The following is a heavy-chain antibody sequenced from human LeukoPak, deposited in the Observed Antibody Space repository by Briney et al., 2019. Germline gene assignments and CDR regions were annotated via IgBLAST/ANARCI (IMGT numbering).Heavy chain of an antibody. V-gene: IGHV3-21*01. J-gene: IGHJ4*02. CDR2: ISSSSSYI. Sequence: PGGSLRLSCAASGFTFSSYSMNWVRQAPGKGLEWVSSISSSSSYIYYADSVKGRFTISRDNAKNSLYLQMNSLRAEDTAVYYCASWGGIAVAGRDSGYWGQGTLVTVSS. D-gene: IGHD6-19*01. CDR1: GFTFSSYS. CDR3: ASWGGIAVAGRDSGY.